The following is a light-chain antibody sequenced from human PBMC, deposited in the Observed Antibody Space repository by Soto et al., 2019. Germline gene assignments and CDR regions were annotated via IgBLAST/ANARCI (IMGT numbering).Light chain of an antibody. Sequence: SAFTRSPRTMSLSPGERATLSCTASQSVSSSYLAWYQQKPGQAPRLLIYGASSRATGIPDRFSGSGSGTDFTLTISRLEPEDFAVYYCQQYGSSPPITFGQGTRLEIK. V-gene: IGKV3-20*01. CDR2: GAS. J-gene: IGKJ5*01. CDR3: QQYGSSPPIT. CDR1: QSVSSSY.